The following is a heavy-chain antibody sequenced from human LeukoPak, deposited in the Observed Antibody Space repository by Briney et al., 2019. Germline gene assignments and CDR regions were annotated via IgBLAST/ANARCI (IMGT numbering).Heavy chain of an antibody. CDR1: GFTFSSYA. Sequence: GGSLRLSCAASGFTFSSYAMHWVRQAPGKGLEWVAVISYDGSNKYYADSVKGRFTISRDNSKNTLYLQMNSLRAEDTAVYYCAKYRYTAPDYWGQGTLVTVSS. J-gene: IGHJ4*02. CDR2: ISYDGSNK. CDR3: AKYRYTAPDY. D-gene: IGHD3-16*02. V-gene: IGHV3-30-3*02.